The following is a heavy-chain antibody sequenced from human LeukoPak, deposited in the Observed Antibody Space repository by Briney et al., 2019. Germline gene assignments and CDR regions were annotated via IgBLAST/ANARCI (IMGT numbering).Heavy chain of an antibody. V-gene: IGHV3-9*01. J-gene: IGHJ4*02. CDR3: AKGHTYGLGESYLDF. D-gene: IGHD5-18*01. Sequence: GRSLRLSCEASGYTFDDYAMHWVRQAPGKGLEWVSAISWNSGSIGYADSVKGRFTISRDNGKNSLYLQMNRLRTEDTALYYCAKGHTYGLGESYLDFWGQGTLVSVSS. CDR1: GYTFDDYA. CDR2: ISWNSGSI.